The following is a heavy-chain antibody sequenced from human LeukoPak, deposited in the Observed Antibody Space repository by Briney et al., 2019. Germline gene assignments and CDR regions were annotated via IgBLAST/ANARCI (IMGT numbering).Heavy chain of an antibody. Sequence: ASVKVSCKASGYTFTSYGISWVRQDPGQGLEWMGWISAYNGNTNYAQKLQGRVTMTTDTSTSTAYMELRSLRSDDTAVYYCARDPETVPYGSGTDYWGQGTLVTVSS. V-gene: IGHV1-18*01. CDR3: ARDPETVPYGSGTDY. CDR1: GYTFTSYG. D-gene: IGHD3-10*01. J-gene: IGHJ4*02. CDR2: ISAYNGNT.